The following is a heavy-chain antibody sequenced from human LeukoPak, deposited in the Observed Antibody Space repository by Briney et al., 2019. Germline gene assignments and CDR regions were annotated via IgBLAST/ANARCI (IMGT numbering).Heavy chain of an antibody. CDR2: INPNSGGT. Sequence: ASVKVSCKASGYTFTSYDINWVRQAPGQGLEWMGWINPNSGGTNYAQKFQGRVTMTRDTSISTAYMELSRLRSDDTAVYYCARDPEWYFDYWGQGTLVTVSS. CDR1: GYTFTSYD. D-gene: IGHD3-3*01. V-gene: IGHV1-2*02. J-gene: IGHJ4*02. CDR3: ARDPEWYFDY.